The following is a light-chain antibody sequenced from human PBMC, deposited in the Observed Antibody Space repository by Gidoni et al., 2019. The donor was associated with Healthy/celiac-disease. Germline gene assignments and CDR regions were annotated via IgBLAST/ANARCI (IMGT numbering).Light chain of an antibody. Sequence: QSALTQPASVSGSPGHSITISCTGTSSDVGGYNYVPWYQQHPGKAPKLMIYDVSNRPSGVSNRFSGSKSGNTASLTISGLQAEDEADYYCSSYTSSSTLDVFGTGTKVTVL. CDR1: SSDVGGYNY. V-gene: IGLV2-14*01. CDR3: SSYTSSSTLDV. J-gene: IGLJ1*01. CDR2: DVS.